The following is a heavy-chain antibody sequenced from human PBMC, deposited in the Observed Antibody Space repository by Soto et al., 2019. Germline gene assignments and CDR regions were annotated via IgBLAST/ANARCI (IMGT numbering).Heavy chain of an antibody. D-gene: IGHD3-10*01. J-gene: IGHJ6*02. Sequence: SETLSLTCAVSGGSISSGGYSWSWIRQPPGKGLEWIGYIYHSGSTYYNPSLKSRVTISVDRSKNQFSLKLSSVTAADTAVYYCARVRGVQYGMDVWGQGTTVTVSS. CDR1: GGSISSGGYS. CDR3: ARVRGVQYGMDV. V-gene: IGHV4-30-2*01. CDR2: IYHSGST.